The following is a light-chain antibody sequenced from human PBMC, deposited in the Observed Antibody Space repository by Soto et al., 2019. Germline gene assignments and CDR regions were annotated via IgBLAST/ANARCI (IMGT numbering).Light chain of an antibody. CDR3: GTWDSSLIDPYV. Sequence: QSVLTQPPSVSAAPGQKVTISCSGSSSNIGNNYISWYQQLPGTAPKLLIYDNNKRPSGLPDRFSDSKSGTSATLGITGLRTGAEGDYYCGTWDSSLIDPYVFGTGTKLTV. CDR2: DNN. CDR1: SSNIGNNY. V-gene: IGLV1-51*01. J-gene: IGLJ1*01.